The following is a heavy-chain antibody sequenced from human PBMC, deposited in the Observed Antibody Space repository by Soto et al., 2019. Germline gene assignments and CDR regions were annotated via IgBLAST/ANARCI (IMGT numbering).Heavy chain of an antibody. CDR3: ARAISIVGATRVGHGMDV. D-gene: IGHD1-26*01. V-gene: IGHV1-69*01. CDR1: GGTFSSYA. Sequence: QVQLVQSGAEVKKPGSSVKVSCKASGGTFSSYAISWVRQAPGQGLEWMGGIIPIFGTANYAQKFQGRVTITADESTCTAHMELSSLRSEDAAVYYCARAISIVGATRVGHGMDVWGQGTKVTVSS. J-gene: IGHJ6*02. CDR2: IIPIFGTA.